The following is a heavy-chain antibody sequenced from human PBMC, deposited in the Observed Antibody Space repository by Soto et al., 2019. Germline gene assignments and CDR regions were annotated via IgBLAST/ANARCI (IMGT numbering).Heavy chain of an antibody. CDR2: ISGSGGST. V-gene: IGHV3-23*01. D-gene: IGHD3-9*01. J-gene: IGHJ6*03. CDR1: GFTFSSYA. Sequence: EVQLLESGGGLVQPGGSLRLSCAASGFTFSSYAMSWVRQAPGKGLEWVSAISGSGGSTYYADSVKGRFTISRDNSKNTLYLQMNSLRAEDTAVYYCAKRSYYDILSRYYYSYMDVWGKGTTVTVSS. CDR3: AKRSYYDILSRYYYSYMDV.